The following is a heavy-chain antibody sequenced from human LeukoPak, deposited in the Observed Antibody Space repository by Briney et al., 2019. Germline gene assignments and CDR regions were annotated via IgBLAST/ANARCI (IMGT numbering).Heavy chain of an antibody. D-gene: IGHD2-21*01. CDR1: GFTFSNYW. CDR2: INSDGSST. J-gene: IGHJ4*02. Sequence: GGSLRLSCAASGFTFSNYWMHWVRQAPGKGLVWVSHINSDGSSTSYADSVKGRFTISRDNAKNTLYLQMNSLRAEDTAVYYCAPDLARWGQGTLVTVSS. V-gene: IGHV3-74*01. CDR3: APDLAR.